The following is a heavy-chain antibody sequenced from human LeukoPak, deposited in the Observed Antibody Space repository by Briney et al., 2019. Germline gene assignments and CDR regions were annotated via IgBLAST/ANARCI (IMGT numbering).Heavy chain of an antibody. CDR2: ISWNSGSI. CDR3: AKETASGHFDY. Sequence: GGSLRLSCAASGFTFSSYAMHWVRLVPGKGLEWVSGISWNSGSIGYADSVKGRFTISRDNAKNSLYLQMNSLRAEDMALYYCAKETASGHFDYWGQGTLVTVSS. D-gene: IGHD6-13*01. V-gene: IGHV3-9*03. CDR1: GFTFSSYA. J-gene: IGHJ4*02.